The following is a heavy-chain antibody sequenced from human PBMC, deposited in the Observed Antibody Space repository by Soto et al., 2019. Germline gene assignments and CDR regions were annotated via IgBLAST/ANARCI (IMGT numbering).Heavy chain of an antibody. CDR3: AAGGYGYSGYDYPYSGSYQGVLAFDI. Sequence: GASEKVSCKASRFTFYSSAVQSVRQARGQRLECIGWIVVGSGNTNYAHKYQERVTITRAMSTSTAYIELSSLRSEDTAVYYCAAGGYGYSGYDYPYSGSYQGVLAFDIWGQGTMVTVSS. D-gene: IGHD5-12*01. CDR1: RFTFYSSA. CDR2: IVVGSGNT. V-gene: IGHV1-58*01. J-gene: IGHJ3*02.